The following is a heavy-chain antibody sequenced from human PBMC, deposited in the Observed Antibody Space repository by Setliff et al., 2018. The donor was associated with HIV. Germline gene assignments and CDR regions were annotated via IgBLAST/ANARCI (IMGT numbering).Heavy chain of an antibody. V-gene: IGHV4-61*02. CDR1: GGSISSGGYL. Sequence: SETLSLTCTVSGGSISSGGYLWSWIRQPAGGGLVWIGRVSSSGNTNYNPSLKSRVIISLDTSKNQFSLKLSSVTAADTAVYYCASHGDYYYYYMDVWGKGTTVTVSS. CDR2: VSSSGNT. D-gene: IGHD3-3*01. CDR3: ASHGDYYYYYMDV. J-gene: IGHJ6*03.